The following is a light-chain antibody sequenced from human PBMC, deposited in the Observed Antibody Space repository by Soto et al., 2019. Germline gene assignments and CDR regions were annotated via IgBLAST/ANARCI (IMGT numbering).Light chain of an antibody. Sequence: DIDITHSPSSVSASVCDRVTITCRASQAIDSWLAWYQQKPGEAPKLLIFTGSLLHSGVPPRFSGSGSGTDFTLTISSLQPEDFATYYCQQTLSFPPTFGQGTKVDIK. CDR2: TGS. J-gene: IGKJ1*01. CDR3: QQTLSFPPT. V-gene: IGKV1-12*01. CDR1: QAIDSW.